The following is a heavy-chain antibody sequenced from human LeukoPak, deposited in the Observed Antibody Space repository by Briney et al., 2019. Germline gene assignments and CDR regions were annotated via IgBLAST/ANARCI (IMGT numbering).Heavy chain of an antibody. V-gene: IGHV4-59*01. D-gene: IGHD7-27*01. Sequence: SETLSLTCTVSDDSISDYYRGWIRQPPGKGLEWIGYFHNSGTSTYNPSLKSRVTISADTSKNQFSLNLIPVTTADTAVYYCARGSRGDGAAFDIWGQGTLVTVS. CDR2: FHNSGTS. CDR3: ARGSRGDGAAFDI. J-gene: IGHJ3*02. CDR1: DDSISDYY.